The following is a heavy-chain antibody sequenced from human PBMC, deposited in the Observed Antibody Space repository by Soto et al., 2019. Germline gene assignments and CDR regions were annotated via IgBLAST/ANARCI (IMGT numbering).Heavy chain of an antibody. D-gene: IGHD3-22*01. V-gene: IGHV4-4*02. CDR3: ARVDKIPLIVVVGALDI. CDR2: IYHSGST. CDR1: GGSISSNNW. J-gene: IGHJ3*02. Sequence: PSETLSLNCAVSGGSISSNNWRRWGRQPPRKGLEWIGEIYHSGSTNYNPSLKSRVTISVDKSKNQFSLKLSSVTAADTAVYYCARVDKIPLIVVVGALDIWGQGTMVTVSS.